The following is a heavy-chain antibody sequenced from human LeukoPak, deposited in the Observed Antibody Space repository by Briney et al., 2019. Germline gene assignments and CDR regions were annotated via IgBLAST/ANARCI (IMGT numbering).Heavy chain of an antibody. J-gene: IGHJ5*02. V-gene: IGHV4-34*01. CDR3: ARKVRLGSGELSFAPFKNWFDP. CDR2: VNHSGST. CDR1: GGSFSGYY. D-gene: IGHD3-16*02. Sequence: SETLSLTCAVYGGSFSGYYWSWIRQPPGKGLEWIGEVNHSGSTNYNPSLKSRVTISVDTSKNQFSLQLNSVTPEDTAVYYCARKVRLGSGELSFAPFKNWFDPWGQGTLVTVSS.